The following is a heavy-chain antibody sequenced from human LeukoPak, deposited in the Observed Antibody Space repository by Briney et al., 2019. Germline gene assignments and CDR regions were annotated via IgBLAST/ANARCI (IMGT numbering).Heavy chain of an antibody. CDR3: AKGSGSGWYGWFAP. J-gene: IGHJ5*02. Sequence: PGGSLRLSCAASGFTFSGYAMYWVRQAPGKGLEWVSSIEASGGATYYADSVKGRFTISRDNSKNTFYLQMNSLRAEDTALYYCAKGSGSGWYGWFAPWGQGTLVTVCS. V-gene: IGHV3-23*01. CDR2: IEASGGAT. D-gene: IGHD6-19*01. CDR1: GFTFSGYA.